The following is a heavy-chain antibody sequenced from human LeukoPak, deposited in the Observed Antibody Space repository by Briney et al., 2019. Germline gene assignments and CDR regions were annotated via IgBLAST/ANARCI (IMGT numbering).Heavy chain of an antibody. CDR2: IIPILGIA. J-gene: IGHJ4*02. CDR1: GGTFSSYA. D-gene: IGHD4-17*01. Sequence: GASVKVSCKASGGTFSSYAISWVRQAPGQGLELMGRIIPILGIATYAQKFQGRVTMTEDTSTDTAYMELSSLRSEDTAVYYCATPTPFGYYGDSNFDYWGQGTLVTVSS. V-gene: IGHV1-69*04. CDR3: ATPTPFGYYGDSNFDY.